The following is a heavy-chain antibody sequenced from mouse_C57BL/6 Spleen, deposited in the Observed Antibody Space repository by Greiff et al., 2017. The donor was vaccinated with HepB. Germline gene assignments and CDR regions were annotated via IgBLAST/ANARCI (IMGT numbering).Heavy chain of an antibody. V-gene: IGHV1-69*01. J-gene: IGHJ2*01. Sequence: QVQLQQPGAELVMPGASVKLSCKASGYTFTSYWMPWVKQRPGQGLEWIAEIDPSDSYTNYNQKFKGKSTLTVDNASSTAYMQLSRLKSEDAAVYCCARSLTTVVAGYWGQGTTLTVSS. CDR1: GYTFTSYW. CDR2: IDPSDSYT. CDR3: ARSLTTVVAGY. D-gene: IGHD1-1*01.